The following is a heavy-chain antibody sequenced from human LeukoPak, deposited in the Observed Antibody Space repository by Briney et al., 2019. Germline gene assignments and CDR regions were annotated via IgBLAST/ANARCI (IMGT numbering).Heavy chain of an antibody. CDR2: VYNSGNT. V-gene: IGHV4-59*01. D-gene: IGHD3-10*01. J-gene: IGHJ5*02. CDR3: ARGGASGSHLHWFDP. Sequence: SETLSLTCTVSGGSISSYYWSWIRQAPGKGLEWIGHVYNSGNTNYNPSLKSRLTISIDTSKNQFSLRLRSVTAADTAVYYCARGGASGSHLHWFDPWGQGTLVTVSS. CDR1: GGSISSYY.